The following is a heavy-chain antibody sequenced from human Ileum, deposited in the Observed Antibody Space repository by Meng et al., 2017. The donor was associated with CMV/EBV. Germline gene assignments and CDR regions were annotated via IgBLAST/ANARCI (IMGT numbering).Heavy chain of an antibody. CDR3: AREGGGWYFDS. V-gene: IGHV4-30-4*01. D-gene: IGHD6-19*01. Sequence: QVQLQGSGPGRAKPSQTLALTGTVSGDSLSTGDYYWSWIRQPPGKGPEWIGYIYYSGSTLYNPSLKSPVTISLDKSKNQFSLRLRSVTAADTAVYFCAREGGGWYFDSWGQGTLVTVSS. CDR1: GDSLSTGDYY. J-gene: IGHJ4*02. CDR2: IYYSGST.